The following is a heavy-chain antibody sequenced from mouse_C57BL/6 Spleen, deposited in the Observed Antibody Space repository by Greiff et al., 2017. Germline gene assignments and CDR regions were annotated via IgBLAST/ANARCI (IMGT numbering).Heavy chain of an antibody. CDR2: IDPETGGT. J-gene: IGHJ2*01. CDR3: TRSAGGLPDY. D-gene: IGHD2-4*01. CDR1: GYTFTDYE. V-gene: IGHV1-15*01. Sequence: QVQLQQSGAELVRPGASVTLSCKALGYTFTDYEMHWVKQTPVHGLEWIGAIDPETGGTAYNQKFKGKAILTADKSSSPAYMGLRSLTSEDSAVYYCTRSAGGLPDYWGQGTTLTVSS.